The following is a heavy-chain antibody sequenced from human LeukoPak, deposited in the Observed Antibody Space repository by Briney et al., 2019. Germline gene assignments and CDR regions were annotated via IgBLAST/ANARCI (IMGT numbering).Heavy chain of an antibody. D-gene: IGHD5-18*01. CDR1: GFTFSSYS. J-gene: IGHJ5*02. CDR2: ISSSSSYI. CDR3: ARDRGVDTAMVNWFDP. V-gene: IGHV3-21*04. Sequence: GGSLRLSCAASGFTFSSYSMDWVRQAPGKGLEWVSSISSSSSYIYYADSVKGRFTISRDNAKNSLYLQMNSLRAEDTALYYCARDRGVDTAMVNWFDPWGQGTLVTVSS.